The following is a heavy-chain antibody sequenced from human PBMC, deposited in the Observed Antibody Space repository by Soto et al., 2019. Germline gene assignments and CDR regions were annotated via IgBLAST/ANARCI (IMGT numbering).Heavy chain of an antibody. CDR2: IYYSGST. D-gene: IGHD3-22*01. CDR3: ARLRYYCDSSGPGDYYYGMDV. CDR1: GYSISSSNW. V-gene: IGHV4-28*01. J-gene: IGHJ6*02. Sequence: PSETLSLTCAVSGYSISSSNWWGWIRQPPGKGLEWIGYIYYSGSTYYNPSLKSRVTMSVDTSKNQFSLKLSSVTAVDTAVYYCARLRYYCDSSGPGDYYYGMDVWGQGTTVTVSS.